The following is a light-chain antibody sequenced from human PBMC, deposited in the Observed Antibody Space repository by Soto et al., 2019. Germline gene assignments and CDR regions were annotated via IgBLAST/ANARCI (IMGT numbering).Light chain of an antibody. Sequence: QSALAQPASVSGSPGQSVTISCTGTSSDVGAYNYVSRFQHHPGKVPKLIIYDVTNRPSGISNRFSGSKSGNTASLTISGLQADDEADYYCNSYTADSTWVFGGGTKVTVL. CDR1: SSDVGAYNY. J-gene: IGLJ3*02. V-gene: IGLV2-14*03. CDR2: DVT. CDR3: NSYTADSTWV.